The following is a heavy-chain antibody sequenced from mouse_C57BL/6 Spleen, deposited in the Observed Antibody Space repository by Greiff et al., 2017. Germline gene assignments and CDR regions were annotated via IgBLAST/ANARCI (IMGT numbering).Heavy chain of an antibody. CDR3: ARGGTTVVEKGPFAY. D-gene: IGHD1-1*01. CDR1: GYTFTSYW. J-gene: IGHJ3*01. V-gene: IGHV1-55*01. Sequence: QVQLQQSGAELVKPGASVKMSCKASGYTFTSYWITWVKQRPGQGLEWIGDIYPGSGSTNYNEKFKSKATLTVDTSSSTAYMQLSSLTSEDSAVYYCARGGTTVVEKGPFAYWGQGTLVTVSA. CDR2: IYPGSGST.